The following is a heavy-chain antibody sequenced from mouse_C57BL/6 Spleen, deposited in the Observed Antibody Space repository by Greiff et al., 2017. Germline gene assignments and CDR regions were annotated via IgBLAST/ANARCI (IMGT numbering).Heavy chain of an antibody. D-gene: IGHD2-2*01. V-gene: IGHV1-75*01. J-gene: IGHJ2*01. CDR3: ARSGMVTTNYFDY. CDR1: GYTFTDYY. CDR2: IFPGSGST. Sequence: VQLQQSGPELVKPGASVKISCKASGYTFTDYYINWVKQRPGQGLEWIGWIFPGSGSTYYNEKFKGKATLTVDKSYSTAYMLLSSLTSEDSAVYFCARSGMVTTNYFDYWGQGTTLTVSS.